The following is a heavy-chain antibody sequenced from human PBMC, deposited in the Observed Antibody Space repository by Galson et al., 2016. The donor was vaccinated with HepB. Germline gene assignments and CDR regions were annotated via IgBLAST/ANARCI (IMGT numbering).Heavy chain of an antibody. CDR2: IYYSGST. CDR3: ARRSSYYYGMDV. CDR1: GGSISSSSYY. V-gene: IGHV4-39*01. Sequence: SETLSLTCTVSGGSISSSSYYWGWIRQPPGKGLEWIGSIYYSGSTYYNPSLKSRVTIFVDTSKNQFSLKLSSVTAADTAVYYSARRSSYYYGMDVWGQGTTVTVSS. J-gene: IGHJ6*02.